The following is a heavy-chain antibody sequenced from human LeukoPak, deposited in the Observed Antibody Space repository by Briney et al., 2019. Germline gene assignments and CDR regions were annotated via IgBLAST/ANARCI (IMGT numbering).Heavy chain of an antibody. D-gene: IGHD6-13*01. CDR1: GFTFSSHW. CDR2: INPAGSDT. Sequence: GGSLRLSCAASGFTFSSHWMHWVRQPPGKGLVWVSRINPAGSDTRYADFVKGRFTISRDNAKNTLYLQMNGLRGEDTAVYYCAKDFGSSWYFGAFDIWGQGTMVTVSS. V-gene: IGHV3-74*01. CDR3: AKDFGSSWYFGAFDI. J-gene: IGHJ3*02.